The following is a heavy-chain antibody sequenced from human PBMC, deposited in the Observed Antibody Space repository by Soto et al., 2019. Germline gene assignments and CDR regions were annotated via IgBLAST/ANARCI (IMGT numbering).Heavy chain of an antibody. D-gene: IGHD3-10*01. CDR2: IYWDDDE. V-gene: IGHV2-5*02. J-gene: IGHJ4*02. Sequence: GLDLEWLALIYWDDDERHSPSLRSRLTITKDTPKNQVVLTMTNMDPVDTATYYCFSLSDGSGRSGFKYWGQGTLVTVSS. CDR3: FSLSDGSGRSGFKY.